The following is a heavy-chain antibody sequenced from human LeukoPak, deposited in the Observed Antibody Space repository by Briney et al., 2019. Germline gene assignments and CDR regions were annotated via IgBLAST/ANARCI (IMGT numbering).Heavy chain of an antibody. Sequence: GGSLRLSCAASGFTFSIYSMNWVRQAPGKGLEWVSSISNSSNYIYYADSVKGRFTISRDNAKNSLYLQMNSLRAEDTAVYYCARVLVDSRGRYHFDYWGQGTLVTVSS. V-gene: IGHV3-21*04. CDR1: GFTFSIYS. J-gene: IGHJ4*02. CDR3: ARVLVDSRGRYHFDY. D-gene: IGHD6-19*01. CDR2: ISNSSNYI.